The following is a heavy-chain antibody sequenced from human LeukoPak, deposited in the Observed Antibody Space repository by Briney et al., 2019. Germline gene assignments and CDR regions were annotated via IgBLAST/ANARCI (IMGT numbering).Heavy chain of an antibody. V-gene: IGHV1-2*02. CDR3: ARGGITMVRGVTTTYWFDP. CDR1: GYTFTGYF. J-gene: IGHJ5*02. Sequence: ASVKVSCKASGYTFTGYFMHWVRQAPGQGLEWMGWINPNSGGTNYAQKFQGRVTMTGDTSISTAYMDLSSLRSDDTAVYYCARGGITMVRGVTTTYWFDPWGQGTLVTVSS. CDR2: INPNSGGT. D-gene: IGHD3-10*01.